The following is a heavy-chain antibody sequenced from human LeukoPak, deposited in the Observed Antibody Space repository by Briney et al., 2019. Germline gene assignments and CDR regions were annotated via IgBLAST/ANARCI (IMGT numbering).Heavy chain of an antibody. CDR3: ARGRTVTKKIDY. CDR1: GGSISSYY. CDR2: INHSGST. D-gene: IGHD4-17*01. V-gene: IGHV4-34*01. J-gene: IGHJ4*02. Sequence: PSETLSLTCTVSGGSISSYYWSWIRQPPGKGLEWIGEINHSGSTNYNPSLKSRVTISVDTSKNQFSLKLSSVTAADTAVYYCARGRTVTKKIDYWGQGTLVTVSS.